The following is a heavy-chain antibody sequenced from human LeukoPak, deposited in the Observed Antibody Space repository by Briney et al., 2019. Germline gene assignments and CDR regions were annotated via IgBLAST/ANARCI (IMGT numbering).Heavy chain of an antibody. CDR1: GGSFRSSSYY. CDR3: ARDWGGQLWLNY. D-gene: IGHD5-18*01. Sequence: SETLSLTCTVSGGSFRSSSYYWGWIRQTPGKGLEWIGYIYYSGSTYYNPSLKSRVTISVDTSKNQFSLKLSSVTAADTAVYYCARDWGGQLWLNYWGQGTLVTVSS. J-gene: IGHJ4*02. CDR2: IYYSGST. V-gene: IGHV4-31*02.